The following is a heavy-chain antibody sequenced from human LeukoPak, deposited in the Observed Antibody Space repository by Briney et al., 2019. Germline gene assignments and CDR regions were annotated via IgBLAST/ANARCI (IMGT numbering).Heavy chain of an antibody. CDR3: TRVPLPQDTSNYGYVDY. CDR1: GVSLNKNY. J-gene: IGHJ4*02. D-gene: IGHD4-11*01. V-gene: IGHV3-53*01. CDR2: LYSGGRT. Sequence: GGSLRLSCAASGVSLNKNYMTRLRQAPGKGLEWISILYSGGRTYYADSVRGRFTISRDNSKNTLYLQMTSLRAEDTAVYYCTRVPLPQDTSNYGYVDYWGQGTLVAVSS.